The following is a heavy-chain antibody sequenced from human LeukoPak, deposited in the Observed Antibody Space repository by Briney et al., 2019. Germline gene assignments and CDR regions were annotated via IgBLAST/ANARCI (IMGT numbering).Heavy chain of an antibody. CDR1: GYTFTGYY. CDR2: INPNSGGT. D-gene: IGHD5-12*01. V-gene: IGHV1-2*04. Sequence: ASAKVSCKASGYTFTGYYMHWVRQAPGQGLEWMGWINPNSGGTNYAQKFQGWVTMTRDTSISTAYMELSRLRSDDTAVYYCARVTYSGYEIDYWGQGTLVTVSS. CDR3: ARVTYSGYEIDY. J-gene: IGHJ4*02.